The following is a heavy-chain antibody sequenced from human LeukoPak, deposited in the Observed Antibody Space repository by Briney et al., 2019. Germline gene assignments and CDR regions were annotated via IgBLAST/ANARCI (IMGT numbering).Heavy chain of an antibody. Sequence: GGSLRLSCAASGLTFSDYYMSWIRQAPGKGLEWVSYISSSGSTIYYADSVKGRFTISRDNAKNSLYLQMNSLRAEDTAVYYCARVSPGYYYGSGSRSWYYYYYMDVWGKGTTVTVSS. CDR2: ISSSGSTI. CDR3: ARVSPGYYYGSGSRSWYYYYYMDV. CDR1: GLTFSDYY. V-gene: IGHV3-11*01. D-gene: IGHD3-10*01. J-gene: IGHJ6*03.